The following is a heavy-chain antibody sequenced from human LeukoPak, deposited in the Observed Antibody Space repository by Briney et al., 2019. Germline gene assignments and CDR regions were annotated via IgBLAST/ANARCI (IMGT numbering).Heavy chain of an antibody. V-gene: IGHV3-7*01. J-gene: IGHJ4*02. CDR3: ARGGKFYYDSSGYPGDY. D-gene: IGHD3-22*01. Sequence: GGSLRLSCVASGFTFSSYWMSWVRQAPGKGLEWVANIKQDGSEKYYVDSVRGRFTISRDNVKNSLYLQMKSLRAEDTAVYYCARGGKFYYDSSGYPGDYWGQGTLVTVSS. CDR2: IKQDGSEK. CDR1: GFTFSSYW.